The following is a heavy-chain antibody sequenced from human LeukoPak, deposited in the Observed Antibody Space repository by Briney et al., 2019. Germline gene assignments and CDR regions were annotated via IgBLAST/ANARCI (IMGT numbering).Heavy chain of an antibody. CDR1: GGSISSGSYY. D-gene: IGHD5-24*01. CDR3: ARVEDGYNLDAFDI. J-gene: IGHJ3*02. Sequence: PSETLSLTCTVSGGSISSGSYYWSWIRQPAGKGLEWIGRIYTSGSTNYNPSLKSRVTISVDTSKNQFSLKLSSVTAADTAVYYCARVEDGYNLDAFDIWGQGTMVTVSS. V-gene: IGHV4-61*02. CDR2: IYTSGST.